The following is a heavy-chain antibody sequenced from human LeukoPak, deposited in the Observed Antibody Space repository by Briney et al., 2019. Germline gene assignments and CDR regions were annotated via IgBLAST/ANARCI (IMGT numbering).Heavy chain of an antibody. CDR2: IIPIFDTA. Sequence: SVKVSCKASGGTFSSYAISWVRQAPGQGLEWMGGIIPIFDTANYAQKFQGRVTITADESTSTAYMELSSLRSEDTAVYYCARTLYDYVWGSYRPYYFDYWGQGTLVTVSS. CDR3: ARTLYDYVWGSYRPYYFDY. V-gene: IGHV1-69*13. CDR1: GGTFSSYA. J-gene: IGHJ4*02. D-gene: IGHD3-16*02.